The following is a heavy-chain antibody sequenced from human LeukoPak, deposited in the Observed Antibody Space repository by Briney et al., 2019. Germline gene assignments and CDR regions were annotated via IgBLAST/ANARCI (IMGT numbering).Heavy chain of an antibody. CDR2: ISGSGGST. CDR3: AKVKPYYYDSSGYFDY. CDR1: GFTFDDYA. J-gene: IGHJ4*02. V-gene: IGHV3-23*01. D-gene: IGHD3-22*01. Sequence: PGGSLRLSCAASGFTFDDYAMHWVRQAPGKGLEWVSAISGSGGSTYYADSVKGRFTISRDNSKNTLYLQMNSLRAEDTAVYYCAKVKPYYYDSSGYFDYWGQGTLVTVSS.